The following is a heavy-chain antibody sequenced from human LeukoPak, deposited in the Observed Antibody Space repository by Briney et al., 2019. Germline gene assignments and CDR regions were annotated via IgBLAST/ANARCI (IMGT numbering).Heavy chain of an antibody. Sequence: ASVKVSCKASGYIFTRYGISWVRQAPGQGLEWMGWISGYNGNTNYAQKLQGRVTMTTEISTNTAYVELRSLRSDDTAVYYCARDFIYGGRLFDYWGQGTLVTVSS. CDR1: GYIFTRYG. CDR2: ISGYNGNT. CDR3: ARDFIYGGRLFDY. V-gene: IGHV1-18*01. J-gene: IGHJ4*02. D-gene: IGHD4/OR15-4a*01.